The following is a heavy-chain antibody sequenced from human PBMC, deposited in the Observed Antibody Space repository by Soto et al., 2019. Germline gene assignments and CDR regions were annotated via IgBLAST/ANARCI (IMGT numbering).Heavy chain of an antibody. CDR2: IYYTGST. Sequence: PSETLSLTCTVSGDSITNYYWSWIRQPPGKGLEWVGNIYYTGSTNYNPSLKSRVTISIDTSKNQFSLRLSSVTAADTAVYYCAEGKFPPMVRGVATSYYYGMDVWGQGTTVTVSS. J-gene: IGHJ6*02. D-gene: IGHD3-10*01. CDR3: AEGKFPPMVRGVATSYYYGMDV. CDR1: GDSITNYY. V-gene: IGHV4-59*01.